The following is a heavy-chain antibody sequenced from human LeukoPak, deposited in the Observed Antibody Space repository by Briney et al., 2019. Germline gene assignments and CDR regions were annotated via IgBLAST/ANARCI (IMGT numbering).Heavy chain of an antibody. CDR3: ASSPPRTGAFDI. CDR1: GGSISSYY. J-gene: IGHJ3*02. CDR2: IYTSGST. Sequence: SETQSLTCTVSGGSISSYYWSWIRQPAGKGLEWIGRIYTSGSTNYNPSLKSRVTMSVDTSKNQFSLKLSSVTAADTAVYYCASSPPRTGAFDIWGQRTMVTVSS. D-gene: IGHD1-1*01. V-gene: IGHV4-4*07.